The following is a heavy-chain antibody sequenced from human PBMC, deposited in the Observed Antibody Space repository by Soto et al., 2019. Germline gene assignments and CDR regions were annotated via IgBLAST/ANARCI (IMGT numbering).Heavy chain of an antibody. CDR1: NLSISSGYY. V-gene: IGHV4-38-2*02. CDR3: ARGSHIVVATDAFDI. Sequence: PSETLSLTCSVSNLSISSGYYWGWIRQPPGKGLEWIANIYHSGITYYNSSLKSRITISVDTSKNQFSLKMNSVTAADTAVYYCARGSHIVVATDAFDIWGQGTMVTVSS. CDR2: IYHSGIT. J-gene: IGHJ3*02. D-gene: IGHD2-21*02.